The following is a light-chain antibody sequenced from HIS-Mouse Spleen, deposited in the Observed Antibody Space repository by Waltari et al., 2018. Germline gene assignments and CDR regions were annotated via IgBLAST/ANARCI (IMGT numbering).Light chain of an antibody. CDR3: QAWDSSTYV. Sequence: SYELTQPPSVSVSPGQTASITCSGGHVGDHNPCWYQQKPGQSPVLVIYQDSKRPSGIPERFSGSNSGNTATLTISGTQAMDEADYYCQAWDSSTYVFGTGTKVTVL. V-gene: IGLV3-1*01. CDR1: HVGDHN. J-gene: IGLJ1*01. CDR2: QDS.